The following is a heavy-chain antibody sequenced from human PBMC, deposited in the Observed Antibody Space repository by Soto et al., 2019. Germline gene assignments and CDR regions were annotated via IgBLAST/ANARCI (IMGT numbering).Heavy chain of an antibody. D-gene: IGHD2-15*01. CDR1: GFTFSDYY. J-gene: IGHJ5*02. Sequence: QVQLVESGGGLVKPGGSLRLSCAASGFTFSDYYMSWIRQAPGKGLEWVSYISSSSSYTNYADSVKGRFTISRDNAKNSLYLQMNSLRAEDKAVYYGARGYCSCGSCYLDWFDPWGQGTLVTVSS. V-gene: IGHV3-11*06. CDR2: ISSSSSYT. CDR3: ARGYCSCGSCYLDWFDP.